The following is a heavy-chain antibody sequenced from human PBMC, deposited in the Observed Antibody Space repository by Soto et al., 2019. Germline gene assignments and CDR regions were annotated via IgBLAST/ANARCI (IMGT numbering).Heavy chain of an antibody. Sequence: AXVKVSCKASGYTCTSYGIRWVRQAPGQGLEGMGWISAYKGSTNYAQKLQGRVTMTTDPSTSTAYMELRSLRSDDTAVYYWARGLSSGLTWHWGQGTRVTVSS. J-gene: IGHJ4*02. CDR2: ISAYKGST. CDR3: ARGLSSGLTWH. CDR1: GYTCTSYG. V-gene: IGHV1-18*01.